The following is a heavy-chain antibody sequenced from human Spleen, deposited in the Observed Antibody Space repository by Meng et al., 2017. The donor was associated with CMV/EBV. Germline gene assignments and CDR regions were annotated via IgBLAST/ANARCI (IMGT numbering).Heavy chain of an antibody. CDR2: INSKSGGT. J-gene: IGHJ4*02. CDR1: GYTFTDHY. Sequence: CESSGYTFTDHYIHWLRQAPGQGPEWVGWINSKSGGTDYAPRFEGRVTITTDTYTRTVYLELSRLTKDDTATYYCARDVQFRAAGYWGQGTLVTVSS. CDR3: ARDVQFRAAGY. V-gene: IGHV1-2*02. D-gene: IGHD5-24*01.